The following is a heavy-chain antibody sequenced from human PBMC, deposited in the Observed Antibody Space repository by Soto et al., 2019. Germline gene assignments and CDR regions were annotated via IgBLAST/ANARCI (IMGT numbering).Heavy chain of an antibody. J-gene: IGHJ6*02. Sequence: QVQLQESGPGLVRPSETLSLTCAVSDDSASSYKWSWIRQPPGRRLEWIGYIDSNGGTSYNPSLQSPVTISVDTSTKQFSLKLSSVTAADTAVYYCVRQGFGRLHGLVDVWGQGTTVTVSS. V-gene: IGHV4-59*08. D-gene: IGHD3-10*01. CDR2: IDSNGGT. CDR1: DDSASSYK. CDR3: VRQGFGRLHGLVDV.